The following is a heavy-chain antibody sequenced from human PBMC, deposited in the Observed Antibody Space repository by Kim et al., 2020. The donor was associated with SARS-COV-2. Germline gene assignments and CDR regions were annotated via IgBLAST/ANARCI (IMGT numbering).Heavy chain of an antibody. V-gene: IGHV4-31*03. J-gene: IGHJ4*02. D-gene: IGHD3-3*01. CDR2: IYYSGST. CDR3: ASGYFWSGYYTGSVQRPGTKFDY. CDR1: GGSISSGGYY. Sequence: SETLSLTCTVSGGSISSGGYYWSWIRQHPGKGLEWIGYIYYSGSTYYNPSLKSRVTISVDTSKNQFSLKLSSVTAADTAVYYCASGYFWSGYYTGSVQRPGTKFDYWGQGTLVTVSS.